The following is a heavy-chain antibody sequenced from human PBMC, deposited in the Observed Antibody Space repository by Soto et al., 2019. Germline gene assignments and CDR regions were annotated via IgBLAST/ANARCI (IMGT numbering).Heavy chain of an antibody. J-gene: IGHJ4*02. CDR3: ARLGSSGLYQGSYFDY. Sequence: QLQLQESGPGLVRPSETLSLICTVSGGSITRNDHYWGWIRQSPGKGLEWIGDIKSSGSTNYTLSLKSRVSMSVETSKNQCSLKMNSVTAADTAVYYCARLGSSGLYQGSYFDYWGQGTLVTFSS. D-gene: IGHD6-19*01. CDR1: GGSITRNDHY. V-gene: IGHV4-39*01. CDR2: IKSSGST.